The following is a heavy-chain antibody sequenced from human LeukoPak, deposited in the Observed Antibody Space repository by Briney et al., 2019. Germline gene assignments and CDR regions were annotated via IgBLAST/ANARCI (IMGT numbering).Heavy chain of an antibody. Sequence: ASVKVSCKTSGYTFTGYYVHLVRQAPGQGLEWMGRITPNTGDTIYAQRFQGRATMTRDTSISAAYMELSSLTSDDTAIYYCARDLVGGIWSAGFWGQGTLVTVSS. CDR3: ARDLVGGIWSAGF. CDR1: GYTFTGYY. D-gene: IGHD3-3*01. V-gene: IGHV1-2*06. CDR2: ITPNTGDT. J-gene: IGHJ4*02.